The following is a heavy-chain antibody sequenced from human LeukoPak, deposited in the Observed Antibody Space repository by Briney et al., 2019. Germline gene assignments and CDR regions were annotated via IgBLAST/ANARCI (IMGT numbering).Heavy chain of an antibody. J-gene: IGHJ6*03. D-gene: IGHD6-13*01. V-gene: IGHV4-39*07. Sequence: SETLSLTCTVSGGSIRTSSYYWGWIRQPPGKGLEWIGSIYYSGSTYYNPSLKSRVTISVDTSKNQFSLKLSSVTAADTAVYYCAREDSAAGYYYYYYMDVWGKGTTVTVSS. CDR1: GGSIRTSSYY. CDR2: IYYSGST. CDR3: AREDSAAGYYYYYYMDV.